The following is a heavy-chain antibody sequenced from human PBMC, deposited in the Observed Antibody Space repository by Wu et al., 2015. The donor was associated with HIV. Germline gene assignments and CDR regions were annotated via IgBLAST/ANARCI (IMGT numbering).Heavy chain of an antibody. CDR3: ARDPVGDGYKSYYYYGMDV. CDR2: ISAYNGNT. D-gene: IGHD5-24*01. Sequence: QVQLVQSGAEVKKPGASVKVSCKASGYTFTSYGISWVRQAPGQGLVWMGWISAYNGNTNYAQKLQGRVTMTTDTSTSTAYMLLRSLRSDDTAVYYCARDPVGDGYKSYYYYGMDVWGQGTTVTVSS. CDR1: GYTFTSYG. J-gene: IGHJ6*02. V-gene: IGHV1-18*01.